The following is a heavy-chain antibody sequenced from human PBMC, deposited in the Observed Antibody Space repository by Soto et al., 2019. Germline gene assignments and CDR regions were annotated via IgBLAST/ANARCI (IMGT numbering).Heavy chain of an antibody. CDR2: ISIGSGTI. V-gene: IGHV3-48*02. CDR3: ARGVVLRDDILITFDY. CDR1: GFTFSSYN. Sequence: GGSLRLSCAAAGFTFSSYNMNWVRQAPGKGLEWVSYISIGSGTIYYADSVKGRFTISRDNAKNSLFLQMNSLRDEDTAVYYCARGVVLRDDILITFDYWGQGALVTVSS. J-gene: IGHJ4*02. D-gene: IGHD3-9*01.